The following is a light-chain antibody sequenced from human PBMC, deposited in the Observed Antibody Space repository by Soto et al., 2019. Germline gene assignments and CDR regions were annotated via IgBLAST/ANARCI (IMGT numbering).Light chain of an antibody. V-gene: IGKV3-15*01. CDR2: GAS. Sequence: EIVMTQSPATLSVSPGERATLSCMASQSVSSNLAWYQQKPGQAPRLLIYGASTRATGIPARFSGSGSVTEFTLTISSLQSEDFAVYYCQQYNNWASWTFGQGTKVEIK. CDR3: QQYNNWASWT. CDR1: QSVSSN. J-gene: IGKJ1*01.